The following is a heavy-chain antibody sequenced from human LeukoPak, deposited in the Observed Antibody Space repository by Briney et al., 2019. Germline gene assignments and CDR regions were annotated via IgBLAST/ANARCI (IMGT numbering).Heavy chain of an antibody. CDR3: ARDRRYCSSTSCYYESFFDY. V-gene: IGHV4-4*07. J-gene: IGHJ4*02. CDR2: IYTSGST. D-gene: IGHD2-2*01. Sequence: SETLSLTCTVSGVSIRSYYWSWIRQPAGKGLDWIGRIYTSGSTNYNPSLKNRVTISVDTSKNQFSLKLSSVTAADTAVYYCARDRRYCSSTSCYYESFFDYWGQGTLVTVSS. CDR1: GVSIRSYY.